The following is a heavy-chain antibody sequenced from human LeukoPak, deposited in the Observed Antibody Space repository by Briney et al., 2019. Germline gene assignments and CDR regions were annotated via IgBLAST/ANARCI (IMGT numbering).Heavy chain of an antibody. CDR3: ARDYYYDSSGYYGY. V-gene: IGHV3-9*01. Sequence: GGSLRLSCAASGFTFDDYAMHWVRQAPGKGLEWVSGISWNSGSIGYADSVKGRFTISRDNAKNSLYLQMNSLRAEDTAVYYCARDYYYDSSGYYGYWGQGTPVTVSS. CDR1: GFTFDDYA. J-gene: IGHJ4*02. D-gene: IGHD3-22*01. CDR2: ISWNSGSI.